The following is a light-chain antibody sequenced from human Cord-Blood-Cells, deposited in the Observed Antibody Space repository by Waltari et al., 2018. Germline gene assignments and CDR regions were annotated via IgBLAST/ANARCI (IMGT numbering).Light chain of an antibody. CDR3: AAWDDSLNGYV. J-gene: IGLJ1*01. CDR1: SSNIGSNT. CDR2: SNN. Sequence: QSVLTQPPSASGTPGQRVTIPCSGSSSNIGSNTVNWYQQLPGTAPKPLIYSNNQRPSGVPARFSGSKSGTSSSLAISGLQSEDEADYYCAAWDDSLNGYVFGTGTKVTVL. V-gene: IGLV1-44*01.